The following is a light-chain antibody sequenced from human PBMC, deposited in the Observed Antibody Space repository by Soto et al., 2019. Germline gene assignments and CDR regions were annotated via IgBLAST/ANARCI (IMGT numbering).Light chain of an antibody. Sequence: EIVLTQSPGTLSLSTGERATLSCRASQSVSSSYLAWYQQKPGQAPRLLIYGASSRATGIPDRFSGSGSGTDFTLTISRLEPEDFAVYYCQQYGSSPTFGQGTKVEIK. CDR1: QSVSSSY. CDR2: GAS. CDR3: QQYGSSPT. V-gene: IGKV3-20*01. J-gene: IGKJ1*01.